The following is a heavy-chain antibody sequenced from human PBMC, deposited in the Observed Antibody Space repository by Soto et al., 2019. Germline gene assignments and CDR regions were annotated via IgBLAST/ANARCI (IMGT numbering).Heavy chain of an antibody. CDR1: GFTFSSYA. D-gene: IGHD6-13*01. V-gene: IGHV3-23*01. Sequence: GGSLRLSCAASGFTFSSYAMSWVRQAPGKGLEWASAISGSGGSTYYADSVKGRFTISRDNSKNTLYLQMNSLRAEDTAVYYCAKVGGSSSWYQMAFDIWGQGTMVTVSS. CDR3: AKVGGSSSWYQMAFDI. J-gene: IGHJ3*02. CDR2: ISGSGGST.